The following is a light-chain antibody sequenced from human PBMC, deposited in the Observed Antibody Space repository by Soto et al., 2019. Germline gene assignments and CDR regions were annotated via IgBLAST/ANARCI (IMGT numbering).Light chain of an antibody. Sequence: VVITQTPLSLPVTLGQPASISCRSNQSLVHSDGIAYFSWFQQRPGRSPRRLIYKVSNRDSGVPARFSGSGSGTDFALKISRVEAEDVGVYYCTQATHWPITFGQGTRLE. V-gene: IGKV2-30*02. CDR2: KVS. J-gene: IGKJ5*01. CDR1: QSLVHSDGIAY. CDR3: TQATHWPIT.